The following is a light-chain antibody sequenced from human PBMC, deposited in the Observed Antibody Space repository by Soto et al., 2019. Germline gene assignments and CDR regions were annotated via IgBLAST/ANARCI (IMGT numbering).Light chain of an antibody. Sequence: EIVMTQSPATLSVSPVEIATFSFMASQSVSSNLAWYQQRPGQAPRLLIYGASTRATDTPVRFRGSGSGTEFTLTISSLQSEDFAVYYCQQYNNWPPSIIFGQGTRLEIK. CDR2: GAS. CDR1: QSVSSN. J-gene: IGKJ5*01. V-gene: IGKV3-15*01. CDR3: QQYNNWPPSII.